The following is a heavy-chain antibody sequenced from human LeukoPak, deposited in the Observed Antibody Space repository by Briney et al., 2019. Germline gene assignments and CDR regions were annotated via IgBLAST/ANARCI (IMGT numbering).Heavy chain of an antibody. CDR1: GYTFTVYY. CDR3: AGGTTNTKGAFDM. J-gene: IGHJ3*02. V-gene: IGHV1-46*01. D-gene: IGHD2-8*01. Sequence: ASVKVSCKASGYTFTVYYMHWVRQAPGHGLEWMGIINPSGSSTSYAQKFQGRVTMTRDTSTSTVYMELSSLRSEDTAVYYCAGGTTNTKGAFDMWGQGTMVTVPS. CDR2: INPSGSST.